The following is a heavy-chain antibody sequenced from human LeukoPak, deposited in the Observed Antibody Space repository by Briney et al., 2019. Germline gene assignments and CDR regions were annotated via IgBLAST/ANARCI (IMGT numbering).Heavy chain of an antibody. J-gene: IGHJ5*02. Sequence: SVKVSCKASGGTFSSYAISWVRQAPGQGLEWMGRIIPILGIANYAQKLQGRVTITADKSTSTAYMELSSLRSEDTAVYYCARVPIVVVTANYFDPWGQGTLVPVSS. CDR2: IIPILGIA. D-gene: IGHD2-21*02. CDR3: ARVPIVVVTANYFDP. V-gene: IGHV1-69*04. CDR1: GGTFSSYA.